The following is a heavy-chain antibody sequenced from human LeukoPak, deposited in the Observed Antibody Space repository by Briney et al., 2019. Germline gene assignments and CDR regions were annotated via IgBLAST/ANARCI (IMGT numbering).Heavy chain of an antibody. CDR1: GATFSSYA. D-gene: IGHD6-19*01. CDR2: IIPILGIA. CDR3: ARDARNAVAGTALNF. V-gene: IGHV1-69*04. Sequence: SVKVSCKASGATFSSYAISWVRQAPGQGLEWMGRIIPILGIANYAQNFQGRVTITADKSTNTAYMGLSSLRCEDTAVYYCARDARNAVAGTALNFWGQGTLVTVSS. J-gene: IGHJ4*02.